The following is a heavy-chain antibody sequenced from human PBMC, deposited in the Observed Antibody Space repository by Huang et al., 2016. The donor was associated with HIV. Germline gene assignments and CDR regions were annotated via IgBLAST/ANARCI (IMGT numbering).Heavy chain of an antibody. CDR3: VRDQGRLAVGGIDNWFDP. V-gene: IGHV4-59*02. CDR2: VYDSGTT. Sequence: QVRLQESGPGLVKPSETLSLSCTVSGDSVSSHYWGWIRHPPGKGVEWMGTVYDSGTTKYNPRLKSRITISVDTSKNGFSLNITSVSAADTAMYFCVRDQGRLAVGGIDNWFDPWGQGALVTVSS. CDR1: GDSVSSHY. J-gene: IGHJ5*02. D-gene: IGHD6-19*01.